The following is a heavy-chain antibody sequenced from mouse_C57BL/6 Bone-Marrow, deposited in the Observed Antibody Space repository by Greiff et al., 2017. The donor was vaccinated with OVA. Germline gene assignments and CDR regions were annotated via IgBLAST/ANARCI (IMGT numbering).Heavy chain of an antibody. Sequence: QVQLQQSGPELVKPGASVKISCKASGYAFSSSWMNWVKQRPGKGLEWIGRIYPGDGDTNYNGKLKGKATLTAEKSSSTAYMQLSSLTSEDSAVYFCARQKYDYDEGWAMDYWGQGTSVTVSS. CDR1: GYAFSSSW. D-gene: IGHD2-4*01. CDR2: IYPGDGDT. CDR3: ARQKYDYDEGWAMDY. V-gene: IGHV1-82*01. J-gene: IGHJ4*01.